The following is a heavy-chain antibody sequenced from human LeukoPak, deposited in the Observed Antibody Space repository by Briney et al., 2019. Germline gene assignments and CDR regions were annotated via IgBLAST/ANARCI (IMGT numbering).Heavy chain of an antibody. CDR2: IYGVDGT. CDR1: GVTVSSHY. Sequence: GGSLRLSCAASGVTVSSHYMNWVRRAPGKGLEWVSVIYGVDGTSYADSVKGRFTISRDNSKNTVYLQMNSLRAEDTAVYYCARVARGQWLVRHHAFDIWGQGTMVTVSS. J-gene: IGHJ3*02. CDR3: ARVARGQWLVRHHAFDI. D-gene: IGHD6-19*01. V-gene: IGHV3-53*05.